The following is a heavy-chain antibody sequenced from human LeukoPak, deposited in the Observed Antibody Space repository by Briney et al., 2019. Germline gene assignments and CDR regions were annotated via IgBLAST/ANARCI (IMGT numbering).Heavy chain of an antibody. CDR3: SGGPYDGTFYFDS. CDR1: GGTFGSYG. V-gene: IGHV1-69*04. CDR2: TIPIRGMT. J-gene: IGHJ4*02. Sequence: SVKVSSKISGGTFGSYGISWVRQATGPGLEWMGRTIPIRGMTNYAQKFQGRVTITADTSSSTAYIDLSSLTSEDTAVHFCSGGPYDGTFYFDSWGQGTLVIVPS. D-gene: IGHD3-16*01.